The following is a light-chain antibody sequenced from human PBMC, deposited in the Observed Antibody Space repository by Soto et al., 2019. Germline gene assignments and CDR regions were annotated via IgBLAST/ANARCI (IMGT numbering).Light chain of an antibody. CDR2: EAS. Sequence: DIQITHSPATLSASVVNRVSITCRASQSISTWLAWYQQKPGKAPKVLIYEASKLESGVPSRFSGSGSGTEFTLTISTLQPDDVATYYCQQYNSYQWTFGQGTKVDIK. V-gene: IGKV1-5*01. J-gene: IGKJ1*01. CDR3: QQYNSYQWT. CDR1: QSISTW.